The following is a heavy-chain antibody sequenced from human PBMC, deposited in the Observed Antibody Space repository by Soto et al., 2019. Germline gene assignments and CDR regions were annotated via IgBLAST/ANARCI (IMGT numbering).Heavy chain of an antibody. V-gene: IGHV4-31*03. CDR1: GGSISSGGYY. D-gene: IGHD3-3*01. CDR2: IYYSGST. CDR3: ARSLYDFWSVGY. J-gene: IGHJ4*02. Sequence: PSETLSLTCTVSGGSISSGGYYWSWIRQHPGKGLEWIGYIYYSGSTYYNPSLKSRVTISVDTSKNQFSLKLSSVTAADTAVYYCARSLYDFWSVGYWGQGTLVTVSS.